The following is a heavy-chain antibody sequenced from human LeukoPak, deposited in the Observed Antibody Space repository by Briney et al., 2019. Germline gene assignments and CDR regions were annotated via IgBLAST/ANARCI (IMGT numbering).Heavy chain of an antibody. J-gene: IGHJ4*02. D-gene: IGHD2-8*01. CDR2: ISGGGSST. Sequence: PGGSLRLSCAASGFTFSDYAMSWVRQAPGKGLEWVSAISGGGSSTYYADSVKGRFTISRDNSKNTLYLQMNSLRAEDTAVYYCARGLMVDYWGQGTLVTVSS. CDR3: ARGLMVDY. CDR1: GFTFSDYA. V-gene: IGHV3-23*01.